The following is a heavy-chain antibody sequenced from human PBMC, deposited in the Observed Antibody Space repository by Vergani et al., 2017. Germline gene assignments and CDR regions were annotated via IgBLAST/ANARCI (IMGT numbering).Heavy chain of an antibody. D-gene: IGHD1-1*01. J-gene: IGHJ4*02. CDR3: ARGRYNWRPQVDY. CDR1: GYTFTNYA. CDR2: INTNTDNP. V-gene: IGHV7-4-1*02. Sequence: QVQLVQSGSEVKKPGASVKVSCKASGYTFTNYAMNWVRQAPGQGLQWMGWINTNTDNPTYAQGFTGRFVFSLDTSVSTAYLQINSLKDEDTAVYYCARGRYNWRPQVDYWGQGTLVTVS.